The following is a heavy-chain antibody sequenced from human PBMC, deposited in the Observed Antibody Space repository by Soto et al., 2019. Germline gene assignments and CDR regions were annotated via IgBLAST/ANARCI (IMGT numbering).Heavy chain of an antibody. CDR2: ISYDGSHQ. CDR1: GFTFSFYA. V-gene: IGHV3-30*04. CDR3: AKDPKCCTIGSHFLDNWFDP. Sequence: QVQLVESGGDVVQPGRSLRHSCAASGFTFSFYAMHWVRQAPGKGLEWVAVISYDGSHQFYTDSVKGRFTISRDNSKNTLYLQMNSLKTEDTAMYYCAKDPKCCTIGSHFLDNWFDPWGQGSLVTVSS. D-gene: IGHD2-8*01. J-gene: IGHJ5*02.